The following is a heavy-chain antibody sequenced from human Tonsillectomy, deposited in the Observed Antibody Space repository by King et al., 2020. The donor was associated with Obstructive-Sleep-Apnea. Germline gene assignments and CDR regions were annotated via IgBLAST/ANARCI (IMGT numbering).Heavy chain of an antibody. J-gene: IGHJ6*02. V-gene: IGHV5-51*01. CDR1: GYSFTSYW. Sequence: QLVQSGAEVKKPGESLKISCKGSGYSFTSYWIAWVRQMPGKGLEWMGFIFPGDSESRYSPSFQGQVTVSADKSISTASLQWSSLKASDTAIYYCARLVGHYSILAYGMDVWGQGTTVTVSS. CDR2: IFPGDSES. D-gene: IGHD4-11*01. CDR3: ARLVGHYSILAYGMDV.